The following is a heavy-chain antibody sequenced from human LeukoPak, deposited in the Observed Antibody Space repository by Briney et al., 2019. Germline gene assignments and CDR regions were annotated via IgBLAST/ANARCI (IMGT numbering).Heavy chain of an antibody. J-gene: IGHJ4*02. CDR2: IIPIFGTA. V-gene: IGHV1-69*05. CDR1: GGTFSSYA. CDR3: ARSVPYHGSSDY. D-gene: IGHD3-10*01. Sequence: ASVKVSCKASGGTFSSYAISWVRQAPGQGLEWMGGIIPIFGTANYAQKFQGRVTITTDESTSTAYMELSSLRSEDTAVYYCARSVPYHGSSDYWGQGTLVTVSS.